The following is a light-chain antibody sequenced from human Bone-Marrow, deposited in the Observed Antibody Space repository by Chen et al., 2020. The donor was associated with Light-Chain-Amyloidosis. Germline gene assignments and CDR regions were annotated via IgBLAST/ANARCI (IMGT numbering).Light chain of an antibody. CDR3: CSYAGDSWV. CDR1: NSDVGRYDY. CDR2: EVI. Sequence: QSALTQPPSAPGPPGQPVPISCTGTNSDVGRYDYVSWYQQHPGKAPKFLIYEVIKRSSGVPDRFSGSKSGNTASLTVSGLQAEDEADYYCCSYAGDSWVFGGGTKLTVL. J-gene: IGLJ3*02. V-gene: IGLV2-8*01.